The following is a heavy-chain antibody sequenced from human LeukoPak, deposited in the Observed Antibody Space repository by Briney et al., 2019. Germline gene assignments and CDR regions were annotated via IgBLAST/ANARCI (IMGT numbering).Heavy chain of an antibody. V-gene: IGHV3-23*01. D-gene: IGHD3-10*01. J-gene: IGHJ4*02. CDR2: ISGSGGST. CDR3: AKEANLAGCFDY. Sequence: GGSLRLSCAASGFTFSSYAMRWVRQAPGKGLEWISSISGSGGSTNSADSVKGRFTISRDNSKNTLYLQMNSLRAEDTAVYYCAKEANLAGCFDYRGQGTLVTVSS. CDR1: GFTFSSYA.